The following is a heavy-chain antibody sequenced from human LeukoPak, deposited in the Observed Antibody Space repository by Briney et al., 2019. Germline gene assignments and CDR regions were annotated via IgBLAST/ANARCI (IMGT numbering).Heavy chain of an antibody. CDR3: ARLRYSSSWSKIRYYYYYMDV. CDR2: IYHSGST. CDR1: GYSISSGYY. V-gene: IGHV4-38-2*02. J-gene: IGHJ6*03. D-gene: IGHD6-13*01. Sequence: SETLSLTCTVSGYSISSGYYWGWIRQPPGKGLEWIGSIYHSGSTYYNPSLKSRVTISVDTSKNQFSLKLSSVTAADTAVYYCARLRYSSSWSKIRYYYYYMDVWGKGTTVTVSS.